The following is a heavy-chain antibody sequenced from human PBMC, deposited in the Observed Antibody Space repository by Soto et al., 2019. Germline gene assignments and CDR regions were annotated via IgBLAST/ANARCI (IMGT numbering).Heavy chain of an antibody. CDR3: AKWSCDCWWGCLWCYGMDV. V-gene: IGHV3-30*18. Sequence: QVQLVESGGGVVQPGRSLRLSCAASGFTFSSYGMHWVRQAPGKGLEWVAVISYDGSNKYYADSVKGRFTISRDNFKKALYLQMNSLRAEDAAVYYGAKWSCDCWWGCLWCYGMDVWGQGTPVTVSS. J-gene: IGHJ6*02. CDR2: ISYDGSNK. CDR1: GFTFSSYG. D-gene: IGHD3-3*01.